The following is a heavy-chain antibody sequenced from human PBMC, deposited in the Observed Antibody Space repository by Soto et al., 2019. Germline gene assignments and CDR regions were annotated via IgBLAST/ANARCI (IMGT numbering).Heavy chain of an antibody. J-gene: IGHJ4*02. CDR2: ISGSGGST. CDR3: AKDFVVQLELYYFDY. Sequence: GGSLRLSCAASGFTFSSYAMSWVRQAPGKGLEWVSAISGSGGSTYYADSVKGRFTISRDNSKNTLYLQMNSLRAEDTAVYYCAKDFVVQLELYYFDYWGQGTLVTVSS. V-gene: IGHV3-23*01. CDR1: GFTFSSYA. D-gene: IGHD1-1*01.